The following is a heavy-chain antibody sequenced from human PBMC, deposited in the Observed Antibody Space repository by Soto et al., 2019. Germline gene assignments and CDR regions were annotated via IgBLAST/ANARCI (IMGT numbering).Heavy chain of an antibody. V-gene: IGHV4-59*01. D-gene: IGHD5-12*01. CDR2: IYYSGST. J-gene: IGHJ4*02. CDR1: GGSISSYY. Sequence: TSETLSLTCTVSGGSISSYYWSWIRQPPGKGLEWIGYIYYSGSTNYNPSLKSRVTISVDTSKNQFSLKLSSVTAADTAVYYCARVGMSGFFDYWGQGTLVTVSS. CDR3: ARVGMSGFFDY.